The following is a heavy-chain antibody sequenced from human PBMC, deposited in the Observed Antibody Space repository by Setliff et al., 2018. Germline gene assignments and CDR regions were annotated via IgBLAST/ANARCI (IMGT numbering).Heavy chain of an antibody. CDR1: GFTFSNAW. J-gene: IGHJ5*02. V-gene: IGHV3-15*01. Sequence: LRLSCAASGFTFSNAWMSWVRQAPGKGLEWVGRIKSRTEGGTTDYAAPVKGRFTISRDDPGNTLYLQMSSLKTEDTAVYYCTRRGSTSTNWFDPWGQGTLVTVSS. CDR3: TRRGSTSTNWFDP. D-gene: IGHD2-2*01. CDR2: IKSRTEGGTT.